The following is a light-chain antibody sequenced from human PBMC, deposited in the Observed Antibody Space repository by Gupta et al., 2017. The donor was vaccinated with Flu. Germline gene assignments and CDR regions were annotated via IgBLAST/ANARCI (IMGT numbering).Light chain of an antibody. CDR2: GAS. CDR1: QTVTIK. J-gene: IGKJ1*01. V-gene: IGKV3-15*01. Sequence: GERATLSCRASQTVTIKLAWYQQKRGQPPRLLIHGASSRATGIPARFSGSGSGTEFSLTIDSLQPEDFAVYYCQQYNVWPQTFGQGTLVEIK. CDR3: QQYNVWPQT.